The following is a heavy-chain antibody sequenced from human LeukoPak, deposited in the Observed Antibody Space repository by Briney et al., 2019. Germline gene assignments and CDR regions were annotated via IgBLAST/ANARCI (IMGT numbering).Heavy chain of an antibody. J-gene: IGHJ3*01. D-gene: IGHD5-12*01. Sequence: GSLRLSCAASEITFSNYAISWVRQAPGKGLEWVAAIGRSGSPTYYADSVKGRFTISRDASKSTLFLEMNSLRAEDTAVYYCAKVDPSVLGAFDVWGQGTMVTVSS. CDR2: IGRSGSPT. V-gene: IGHV3-23*05. CDR3: AKVDPSVLGAFDV. CDR1: EITFSNYA.